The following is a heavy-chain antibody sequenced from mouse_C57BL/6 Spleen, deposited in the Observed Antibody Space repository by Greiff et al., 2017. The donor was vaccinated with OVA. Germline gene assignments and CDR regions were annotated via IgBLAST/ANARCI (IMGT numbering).Heavy chain of an antibody. CDR3: ARRDYDAY. Sequence: VMLVESGAELARPGASVKLSCKASGYTFTSYGISWVKQRPGQGLEWIGEIYPRSGNTYYNEKFKGKATLTADKSSSTAYMELRSLTSEDAAVYFCARRDYDAYWGQGTLVTVSA. CDR1: GYTFTSYG. J-gene: IGHJ3*01. V-gene: IGHV1-81*01. CDR2: IYPRSGNT. D-gene: IGHD2-4*01.